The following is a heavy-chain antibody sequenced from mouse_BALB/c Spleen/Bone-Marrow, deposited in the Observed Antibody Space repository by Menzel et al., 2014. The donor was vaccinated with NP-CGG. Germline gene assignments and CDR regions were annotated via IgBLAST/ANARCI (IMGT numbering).Heavy chain of an antibody. V-gene: IGHV4-1*02. D-gene: IGHD1-1*01. CDR1: GFDFSRYW. Sequence: EVKLVESGGGLVQPGGSLKLSCAASGFDFSRYWMSWVRQAPGKGLKWIGEINPDSSTINYTPSLEDKFIISRDNAKNTLYLQMSTVRSEDTALYYCARLSYYGRFAYWGQGTLVTVSA. J-gene: IGHJ3*01. CDR3: ARLSYYGRFAY. CDR2: INPDSSTI.